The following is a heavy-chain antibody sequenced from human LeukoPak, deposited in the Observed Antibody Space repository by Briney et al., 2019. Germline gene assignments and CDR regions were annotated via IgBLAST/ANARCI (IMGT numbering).Heavy chain of an antibody. CDR3: ARHLDSSGYSRRYYYYGLDA. CDR2: IYYSGST. J-gene: IGHJ6*02. V-gene: IGHV4-59*08. CDR1: GGSISSYY. D-gene: IGHD3-22*01. Sequence: SETLSLTCTVSGGSISSYYWSWIRQPPGKGLEWIGYIYYSGSTNYNPSLKSRVTISVDTSKNQSSLKLSSVTAADTAVYYCARHLDSSGYSRRYYYYGLDAWGQGTTVTVSS.